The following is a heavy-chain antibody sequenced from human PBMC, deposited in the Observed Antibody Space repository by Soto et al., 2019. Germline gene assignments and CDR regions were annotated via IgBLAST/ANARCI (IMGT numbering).Heavy chain of an antibody. CDR1: GGSISSYY. Sequence: SETLSLTCTVSGGSISSYYWSWIRQPPGKGLEWIGYIYYSGSTNYNPSLKSRVTISVDTSKNQFSLKLSSVTAADTAVYYCARLFYTIAAAGSIAFDIWGQGTMVTVSS. CDR2: IYYSGST. D-gene: IGHD6-13*01. CDR3: ARLFYTIAAAGSIAFDI. J-gene: IGHJ3*02. V-gene: IGHV4-59*01.